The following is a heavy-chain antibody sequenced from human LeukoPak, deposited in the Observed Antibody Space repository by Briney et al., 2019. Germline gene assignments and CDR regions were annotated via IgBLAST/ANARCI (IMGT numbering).Heavy chain of an antibody. D-gene: IGHD2-2*01. V-gene: IGHV1-2*02. CDR1: GYTFTDYY. CDR3: ARANFLYCSSTTSLFDY. Sequence: ASVKVSCKASGYTFTDYYMHWVRQAPGQGFEWMGWINPNDGDTNYAQKFQGRVTMTRDTSISTAHMEVSRLRSDDTAVYYCARANFLYCSSTTSLFDYWGQGTLVTVSS. J-gene: IGHJ4*02. CDR2: INPNDGDT.